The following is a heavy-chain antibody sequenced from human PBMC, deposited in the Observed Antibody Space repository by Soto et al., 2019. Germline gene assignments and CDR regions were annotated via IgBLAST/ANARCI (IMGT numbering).Heavy chain of an antibody. CDR2: INHSGST. D-gene: IGHD3-22*01. CDR3: ARGRRYYYDSSGYYYLY. V-gene: IGHV4-34*01. CDR1: GGSFIGYY. J-gene: IGHJ4*02. Sequence: PSETLSLTCAVYGGSFIGYYWSWIRQPPGKGLEWIGEINHSGSTNYNPSLKSRVTISVDTSKNQFSLKLSSVTAADTAVYYCARGRRYYYDSSGYYYLYWGQGTLVTVSS.